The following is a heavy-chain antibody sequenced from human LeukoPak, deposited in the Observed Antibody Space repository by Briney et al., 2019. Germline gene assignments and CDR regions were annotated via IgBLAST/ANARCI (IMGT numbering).Heavy chain of an antibody. D-gene: IGHD3-3*01. CDR3: ARAVYDFWSGPKTNYFDY. CDR2: IYTSGST. V-gene: IGHV4-61*02. Sequence: SETLSLTCTVSGGSISSGSYYWSWIRQPAGKGLEWIGRIYTSGSTNYNPSLKSRVTISVDTSKNQFSLKLSSVTAADTAVYYCARAVYDFWSGPKTNYFDYWGQGTLVTVSS. CDR1: GGSISSGSYY. J-gene: IGHJ4*02.